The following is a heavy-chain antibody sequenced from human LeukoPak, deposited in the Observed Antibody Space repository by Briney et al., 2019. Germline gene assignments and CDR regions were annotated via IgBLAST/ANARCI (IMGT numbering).Heavy chain of an antibody. Sequence: PSETLSLTCTVSGGSIINYYWGWIRQPPGKRLEGIGYIYSVGTTNYNPSLESRVTISVATSKNQFSLKMSSVTSADTAVYYCARGEGSGWYWAFDIWGQGTMVIVAS. CDR2: IYSVGTT. V-gene: IGHV4-59*01. CDR1: GGSIINYY. J-gene: IGHJ3*02. D-gene: IGHD6-19*01. CDR3: ARGEGSGWYWAFDI.